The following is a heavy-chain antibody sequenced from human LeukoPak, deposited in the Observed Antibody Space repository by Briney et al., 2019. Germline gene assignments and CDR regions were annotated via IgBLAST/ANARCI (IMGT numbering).Heavy chain of an antibody. D-gene: IGHD2-15*01. Sequence: ASVKVSCKASGGTFSSYAISWVRQAPGQGLEWMGGIIPIFGTANYAQKFQGRVTITADESTSTAYMELSSLRSEDTAVYYCASCSGGSCYYYYYMDVWGKGTTVTVSS. J-gene: IGHJ6*03. CDR1: GGTFSSYA. V-gene: IGHV1-69*13. CDR3: ASCSGGSCYYYYYMDV. CDR2: IIPIFGTA.